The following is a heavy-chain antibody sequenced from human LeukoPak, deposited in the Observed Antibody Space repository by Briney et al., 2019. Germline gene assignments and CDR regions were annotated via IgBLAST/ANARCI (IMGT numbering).Heavy chain of an antibody. Sequence: ASVKVSCKASGYTFYYYGISWVRQAPGQGLEWMGWVSAYNGNTNYAQKFQGRVTMTTDTSTNTAYMELRSLTSDDTAVYYCARTFYDFWSGFSNYDSFHIWGQGTLVTVSS. CDR2: VSAYNGNT. CDR3: ARTFYDFWSGFSNYDSFHI. V-gene: IGHV1-18*01. CDR1: GYTFYYYG. D-gene: IGHD3-3*01. J-gene: IGHJ3*02.